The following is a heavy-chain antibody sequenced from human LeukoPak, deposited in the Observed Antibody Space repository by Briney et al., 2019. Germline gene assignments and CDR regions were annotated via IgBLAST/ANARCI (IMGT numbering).Heavy chain of an antibody. D-gene: IGHD2-2*01. V-gene: IGHV3-21*01. Sequence: NPGGSLRLSCAASGFTFTSYNMNWVRQAPGKGLEWVSSISSSSNYIYYADSVKGRFTISRDNAKNSLYLQMNSLRAEDTAVYYCARDKEDIVVLPAAKIHPWGQGTLVTVSS. CDR1: GFTFTSYN. CDR3: ARDKEDIVVLPAAKIHP. CDR2: ISSSSNYI. J-gene: IGHJ5*02.